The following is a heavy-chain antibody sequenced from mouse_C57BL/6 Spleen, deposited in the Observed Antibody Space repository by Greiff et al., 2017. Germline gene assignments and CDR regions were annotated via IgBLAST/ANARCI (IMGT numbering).Heavy chain of an antibody. CDR1: GFTFSDYY. Sequence: GQVVESEGGLVQPGSSMKLSCTASGFTFSDYYMAWVRQVPEKGLEWVANINYDGSSTYYLDSLKSRFIISRDNAKNILYLQMSSLKSEDTATYYCARVGYDGGRYYAMDYWGQGTSVTVSS. J-gene: IGHJ4*01. D-gene: IGHD3-1*01. CDR3: ARVGYDGGRYYAMDY. V-gene: IGHV5-16*01. CDR2: INYDGSST.